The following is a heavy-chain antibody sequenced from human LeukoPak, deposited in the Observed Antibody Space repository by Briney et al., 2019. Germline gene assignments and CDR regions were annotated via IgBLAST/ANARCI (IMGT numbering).Heavy chain of an antibody. CDR2: IDPSDSYN. D-gene: IGHD6-6*01. CDR3: ARAYSRSRFDY. Sequence: GESLRISCKGSGYNFTNYWISWVRQMPGKGLEWMGTIDPSDSYNNYSPSFQGHVTISADKSISTAYLQWSSLRASDTAMYYCARAYSRSRFDYWGQGTLVTVSS. CDR1: GYNFTNYW. V-gene: IGHV5-10-1*01. J-gene: IGHJ4*02.